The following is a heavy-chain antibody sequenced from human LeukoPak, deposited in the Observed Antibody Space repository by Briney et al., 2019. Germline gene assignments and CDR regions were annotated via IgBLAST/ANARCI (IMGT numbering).Heavy chain of an antibody. CDR1: GFTFSSYD. V-gene: IGHV3-13*01. Sequence: GGSLRLSCAASGFTFSSYDMHWVRQATGKGLEWVSAIGTAGDTYYPGSVKGRFTISRENAKNSLYLQMNSLRACDTAVYYCARGHSSGWYPGRNYYYMDVWGKGTTVTISS. CDR3: ARGHSSGWYPGRNYYYMDV. J-gene: IGHJ6*03. D-gene: IGHD6-19*01. CDR2: IGTAGDT.